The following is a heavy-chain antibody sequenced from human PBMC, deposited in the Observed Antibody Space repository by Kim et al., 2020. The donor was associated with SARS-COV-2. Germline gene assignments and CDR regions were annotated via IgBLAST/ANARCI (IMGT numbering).Heavy chain of an antibody. J-gene: IGHJ6*03. CDR1: GFTFDDYA. CDR3: AKDARRISIFGLVRRGDHYYYMDV. V-gene: IGHV3-43*02. D-gene: IGHD3-3*01. CDR2: IRGDGDKT. Sequence: GGSLRLSCAASGFTFDDYAMHWVRQAPGKGLEWISLIRGDGDKTYYADSVKGRFTISRDNNKNSLYLQMNSLRSEDTALYYCAKDARRISIFGLVRRGDHYYYMDVWGKGTTVTVSS.